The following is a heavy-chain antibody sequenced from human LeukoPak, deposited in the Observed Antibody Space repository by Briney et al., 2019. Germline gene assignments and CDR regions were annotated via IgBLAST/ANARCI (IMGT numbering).Heavy chain of an antibody. CDR1: GGSITGYY. J-gene: IGHJ4*02. Sequence: SETLSLTCTVSGGSITGYYWSWIRQPPGKGLEWIGYIYYSGSTNYNPSLKSRVTISVDTSKNQFSLKLSSVTAADTAVYYCARHSSGYYNFDFWGQGTLVTVSS. D-gene: IGHD3-22*01. CDR3: ARHSSGYYNFDF. CDR2: IYYSGST. V-gene: IGHV4-59*08.